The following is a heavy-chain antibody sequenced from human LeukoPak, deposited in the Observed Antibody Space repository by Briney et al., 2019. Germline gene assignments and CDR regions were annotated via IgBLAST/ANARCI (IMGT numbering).Heavy chain of an antibody. Sequence: GGSLRLSCAASGFNFSIHWMTWVRQAPGKGLEWVAVISYDGSNKYYADSVKGRFTISRDNSKNTLYLQMNSLRAEDTAVYYCARAGEMESVYWGQGTLVTVSS. J-gene: IGHJ4*02. CDR1: GFNFSIHW. V-gene: IGHV3-30-3*01. CDR3: ARAGEMESVY. D-gene: IGHD1-14*01. CDR2: ISYDGSNK.